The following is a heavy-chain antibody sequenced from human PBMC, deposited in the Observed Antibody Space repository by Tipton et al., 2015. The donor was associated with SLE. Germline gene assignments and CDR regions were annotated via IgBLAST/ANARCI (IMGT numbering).Heavy chain of an antibody. D-gene: IGHD3-3*01. CDR1: GGSFSGFQ. CDR3: ARHLTPYTIYGVLFEGPFDC. J-gene: IGHJ4*02. Sequence: TLSLTCVVHGGSFSGFQWSWIRQSPGRGLEWIGEINHGGATHYKSSLESRISMSVETSKNQFSLRLSSVTAADTAVYYCARHLTPYTIYGVLFEGPFDCWGQGTQVTVSS. V-gene: IGHV4-34*10. CDR2: INHGGAT.